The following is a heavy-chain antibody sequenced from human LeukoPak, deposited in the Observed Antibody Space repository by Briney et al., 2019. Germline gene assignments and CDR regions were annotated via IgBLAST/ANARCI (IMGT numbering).Heavy chain of an antibody. CDR3: ARQLGATSRDY. Sequence: ASVKVSCKASGYTFTGYYMHWVRQAPGQGLEWMGWIIPNSGATNYAQNLQGRVTMTSDTSISTAYMELKRLTSDDTALYYCARQLGATSRDYWGQGTLVTVSS. CDR2: IIPNSGAT. V-gene: IGHV1-2*02. D-gene: IGHD1-26*01. J-gene: IGHJ4*02. CDR1: GYTFTGYY.